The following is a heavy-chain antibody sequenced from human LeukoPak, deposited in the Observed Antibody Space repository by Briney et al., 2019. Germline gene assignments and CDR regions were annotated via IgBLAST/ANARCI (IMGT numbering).Heavy chain of an antibody. CDR1: GFTFSSYG. CDR3: AKDDSYGSYYFDY. Sequence: PGGSLRLSCAASGFTFSSYGMHWVRQAPGKGLEWVAVVSYDGSNKYYADSVKGRFTISRDNSKNTLYLQMNSLRAEDTAVYYCAKDDSYGSYYFDYWGQGTLVTVSS. V-gene: IGHV3-30*18. D-gene: IGHD5-18*01. CDR2: VSYDGSNK. J-gene: IGHJ4*02.